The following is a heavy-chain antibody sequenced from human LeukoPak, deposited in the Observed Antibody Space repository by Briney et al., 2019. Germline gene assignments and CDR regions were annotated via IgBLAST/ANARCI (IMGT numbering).Heavy chain of an antibody. Sequence: GGSLRLSCAASGFTFSSYWMSWVRQAPGKGLEWVANIKQDGSEKYYVDSVKGRFTISRDNAKNSLYLQMNSLRAEDTAVYYCARDHLWFGELRFDYWGQGTLVTVSS. CDR3: ARDHLWFGELRFDY. J-gene: IGHJ4*02. V-gene: IGHV3-7*01. D-gene: IGHD3-10*01. CDR1: GFTFSSYW. CDR2: IKQDGSEK.